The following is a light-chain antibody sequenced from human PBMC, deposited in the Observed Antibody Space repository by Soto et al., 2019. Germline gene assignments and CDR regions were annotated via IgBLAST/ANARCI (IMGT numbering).Light chain of an antibody. CDR2: WAS. CDR3: QQYYTTPYT. V-gene: IGKV4-1*01. J-gene: IGKJ2*01. CDR1: QCVLDSSNNKNY. Sequence: DIVMTQSPNSLAVSLGERATINCKSSQCVLDSSNNKNYLIWYQQKPGQPPKLLIYWASTRESGIPDRFSGSGSGRDFTLTISSLQAEDVAVYYCQQYYTTPYTFGQGTKLEIK.